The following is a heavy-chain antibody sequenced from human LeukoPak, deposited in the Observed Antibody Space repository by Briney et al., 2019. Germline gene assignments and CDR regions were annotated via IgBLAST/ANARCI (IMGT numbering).Heavy chain of an antibody. CDR3: ARASDTAMVLDAFDI. V-gene: IGHV1-69*04. CDR2: IIPILGIA. Sequence: ASVKVSCKASGGTFSSYAISWVRQAPGQGLEWMGRIIPILGIANYAQKFQGRVTITADKSTSTAYMELSSLRSEDTAVYYCARASDTAMVLDAFDIWGQGTMVTVSS. CDR1: GGTFSSYA. D-gene: IGHD5-18*01. J-gene: IGHJ3*02.